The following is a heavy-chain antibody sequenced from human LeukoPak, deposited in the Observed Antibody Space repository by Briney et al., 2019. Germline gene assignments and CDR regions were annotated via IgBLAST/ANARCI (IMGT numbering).Heavy chain of an antibody. J-gene: IGHJ4*02. CDR1: GGSISSSSYY. CDR2: IYYSGST. D-gene: IGHD3-10*01. V-gene: IGHV4-61*01. Sequence: SETLSLTCTVSGGSISSSSYYWSWIRQPPGKGLEWIGYIYYSGSTNYNPSLKSRVTISVDTSKNQFSLKLSSVTAADTAVYYCARIDGSGSYYPSWGQGTLVTVSS. CDR3: ARIDGSGSYYPS.